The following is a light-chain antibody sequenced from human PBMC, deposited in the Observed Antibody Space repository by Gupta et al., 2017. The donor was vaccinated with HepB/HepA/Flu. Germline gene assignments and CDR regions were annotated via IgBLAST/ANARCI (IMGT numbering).Light chain of an antibody. J-gene: IGLJ2*01. V-gene: IGLV4-69*01. CDR1: SGHSNYA. CDR3: RNWGPDIMV. CDR2: LNSDGSH. Sequence: QLVLTQSPSASASLGASVKLTCTLSSGHSNYAIAWHQQQPEKGPRYLMTLNSDGSHNKGDGIPDRVSGSIYGAARSITISSLQSEDESYYYSRNWGPDIMVFGGGTKLTVL.